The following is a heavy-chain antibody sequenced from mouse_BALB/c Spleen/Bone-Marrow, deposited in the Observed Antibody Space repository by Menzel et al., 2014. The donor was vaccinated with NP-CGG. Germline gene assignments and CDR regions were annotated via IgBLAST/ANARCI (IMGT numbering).Heavy chain of an antibody. V-gene: IGHV1-77*01. CDR3: ARSNYYGSLYVGGFSC. CDR2: IYPGSGSI. Sequence: VQPQQSAPELAKPGASVKMSCTASGSTFTDYIITWVKQRTGQGLEWIGEIYPGSGSIYYNDKFKGKATLTADRSSNTAYMQFSSLTSEDSAVYFCARSNYYGSLYVGGFSCWGQGTLVTVSA. CDR1: GSTFTDYI. J-gene: IGHJ3*01. D-gene: IGHD1-1*01.